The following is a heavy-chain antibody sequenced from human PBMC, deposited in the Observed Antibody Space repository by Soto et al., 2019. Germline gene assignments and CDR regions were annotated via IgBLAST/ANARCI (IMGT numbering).Heavy chain of an antibody. Sequence: ASVKVSCKASGYTFTSYGISWVRQAPGQGLEWMGWISAYNGNTNYAQKLQGRVTMTTDTSTSTAYMELRSLRSDDTAVYYCARGYYDFWSGYFHPYFDYWGQGTLVTVSS. J-gene: IGHJ4*02. CDR2: ISAYNGNT. D-gene: IGHD3-3*01. CDR1: GYTFTSYG. V-gene: IGHV1-18*04. CDR3: ARGYYDFWSGYFHPYFDY.